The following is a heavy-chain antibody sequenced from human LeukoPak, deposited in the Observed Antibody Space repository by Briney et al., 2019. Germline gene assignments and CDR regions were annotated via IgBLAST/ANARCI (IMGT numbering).Heavy chain of an antibody. CDR1: GGSISSGSYY. CDR3: ARDGFSPGIIDY. V-gene: IGHV4-61*10. D-gene: IGHD5-24*01. J-gene: IGHJ4*02. CDR2: IYYSGST. Sequence: SETLSLTCTVSGGSISSGSYYWSWIRQPAGKGLEWIGYIYYSGSTNYNPSLKSRVTISVDTSKNQFSLKLSSVTAADTAVYYCARDGFSPGIIDYWGQGTLVTVSS.